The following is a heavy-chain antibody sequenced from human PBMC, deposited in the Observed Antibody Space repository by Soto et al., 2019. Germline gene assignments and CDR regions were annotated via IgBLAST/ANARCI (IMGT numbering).Heavy chain of an antibody. CDR3: ARDAGGWSQLLSPWCDP. D-gene: IGHD2-2*01. Sequence: QVQLQESGPGLVKPSQTLSLTCTVSGGSISSGGYYWSWIRQHPGKGLEWIGYIYYSGSAYYNPSLKSRVTISVDTSQHQFSLRLSSVTAADTAVYYCARDAGGWSQLLSPWCDPWGQGTLVTVSS. CDR1: GGSISSGGYY. CDR2: IYYSGSA. J-gene: IGHJ5*02. V-gene: IGHV4-31*03.